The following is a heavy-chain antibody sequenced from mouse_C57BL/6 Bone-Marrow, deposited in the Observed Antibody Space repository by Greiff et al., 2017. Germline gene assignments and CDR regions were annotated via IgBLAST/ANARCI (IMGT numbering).Heavy chain of an antibody. CDR1: GYTFTSYW. CDR2: IDPSDSYT. CDR3: ARRVADY. Sequence: QVQLQQPGAELVRPGTSVKLSCKASGYTFTSYWMHWVKQRPGQGLEWIGGIDPSDSYTNYNQKFKGKATLTVDTSSSTAYMQLSSLTSEDSAVYYCARRVADYWGQGTTLTVSS. J-gene: IGHJ2*01. V-gene: IGHV1-59*01. D-gene: IGHD3-3*01.